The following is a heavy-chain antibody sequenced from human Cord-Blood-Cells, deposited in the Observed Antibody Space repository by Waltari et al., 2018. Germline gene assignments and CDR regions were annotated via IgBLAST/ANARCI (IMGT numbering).Heavy chain of an antibody. D-gene: IGHD1-26*01. CDR3: TTRPPSVVGATDY. J-gene: IGHJ4*02. V-gene: IGHV3-73*01. CDR2: IRSKANSYAT. Sequence: ASGKGLEWVGRIRSKANSYATAYAASVKGRFTISRDDSKNTAYLQMNSLKTEDTAVYYCTTRPPSVVGATDYWGQGTLVTVSS.